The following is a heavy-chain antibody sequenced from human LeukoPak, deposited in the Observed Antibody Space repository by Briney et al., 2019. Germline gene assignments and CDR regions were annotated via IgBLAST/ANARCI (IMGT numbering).Heavy chain of an antibody. CDR3: ARRGEEIAAAGSRRTDFDY. J-gene: IGHJ4*02. CDR1: GYTFTSYA. Sequence: GASVKVSCKASGYTFTSYAMNWVRQAPGQGLEWMGWINTNTGNPTYAQGFTGRFVFSLDTSVSTAYLQISSLKAEDTAVYYCARRGEEIAAAGSRRTDFDYWGQGTLVTVSS. D-gene: IGHD6-13*01. CDR2: INTNTGNP. V-gene: IGHV7-4-1*02.